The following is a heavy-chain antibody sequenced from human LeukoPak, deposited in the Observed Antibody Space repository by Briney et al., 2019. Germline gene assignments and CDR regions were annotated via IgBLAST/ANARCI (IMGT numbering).Heavy chain of an antibody. D-gene: IGHD6-19*01. J-gene: IGHJ4*02. CDR1: GFTFSSYS. V-gene: IGHV3-21*01. Sequence: PGGSLRLSRAASGFTFSSYSMNWVRQAPGKGLEWVSSIGSSSSYIYYADSVKGRFTMSRDKSKNTLYLQMNSLRREDTAVYYCARGAAVAVELWGQGTLVTVSS. CDR3: ARGAAVAVEL. CDR2: IGSSSSYI.